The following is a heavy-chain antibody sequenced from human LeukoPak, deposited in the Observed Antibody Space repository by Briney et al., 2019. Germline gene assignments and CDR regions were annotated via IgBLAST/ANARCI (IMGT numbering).Heavy chain of an antibody. CDR2: IYYSGST. Sequence: SETLSLTCTVSGGSISSSSYYWGWIRQPPGKGLEWIGSIYYSGSTYYNPSLKSRVTISVDTSKNQFSLKLSTVTAADTAVYYCARGVRGWNDVRVYYFDYWGQGTLVTVSS. V-gene: IGHV4-39*07. J-gene: IGHJ4*02. CDR1: GGSISSSSYY. CDR3: ARGVRGWNDVRVYYFDY. D-gene: IGHD1-1*01.